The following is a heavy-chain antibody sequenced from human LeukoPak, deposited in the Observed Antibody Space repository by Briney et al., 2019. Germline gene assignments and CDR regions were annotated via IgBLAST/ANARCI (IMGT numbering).Heavy chain of an antibody. V-gene: IGHV1-2*02. Sequence: GASVKVSCKTSGYTFTGCYLHWVRQAPGQRLEWMGWINPNGGGTKYAQKFQGRVSMTRDTSISTAYMELSRLGSDDTAVYYCARIPQAQWPEYYFDYWGQGTLVTVSS. J-gene: IGHJ4*02. CDR3: ARIPQAQWPEYYFDY. CDR2: INPNGGGT. CDR1: GYTFTGCY. D-gene: IGHD6-19*01.